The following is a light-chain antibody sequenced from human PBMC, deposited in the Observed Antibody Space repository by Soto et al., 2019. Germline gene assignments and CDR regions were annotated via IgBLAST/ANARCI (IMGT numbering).Light chain of an antibody. V-gene: IGLV1-40*01. CDR2: GND. J-gene: IGLJ1*01. CDR1: SSNIGAGYD. CDR3: QSYGSSPSANFV. Sequence: QSVLTQPPSVSGAPGQRVTISCTGSSSNIGAGYDVHWYQQLPGKAPKLLICGNDNRPSGVPERFSGSRSGTSASLAITGLRADDEADYYCQSYGSSPSANFVFGTGTKVTVL.